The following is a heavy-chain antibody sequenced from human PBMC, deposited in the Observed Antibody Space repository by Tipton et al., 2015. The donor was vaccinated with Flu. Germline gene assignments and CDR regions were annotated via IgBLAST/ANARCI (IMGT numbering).Heavy chain of an antibody. J-gene: IGHJ4*02. CDR1: GYSIRSGYY. Sequence: TLSLTCSVSGYSIRSGYYWGWIRQPPGKGLEWIGNFFHSGSTYYNPSLKSRVTISEDTSKNQFSLKLSSVTAADTAVYYCARESDIVAPRYFDYWGQGTLVTVSS. CDR3: ARESDIVAPRYFDY. D-gene: IGHD5-12*01. CDR2: FFHSGST. V-gene: IGHV4-38-2*02.